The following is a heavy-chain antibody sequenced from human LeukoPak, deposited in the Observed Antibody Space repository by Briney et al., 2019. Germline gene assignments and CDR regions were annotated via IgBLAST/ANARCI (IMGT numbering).Heavy chain of an antibody. CDR1: GFTFSTYA. CDR2: ISASGGNT. CDR3: AKDLPGEMASQFDY. V-gene: IGHV3-23*01. Sequence: PGGSLRLSCAASGFTFSTYAMSWVRQAPGKGLEWVSLISASGGNTYYADSVKGRFTISRDNSKNTLYLQMDSLRAEDTAIYYCAKDLPGEMASQFDYWGQGTLVTASS. D-gene: IGHD5-24*01. J-gene: IGHJ4*02.